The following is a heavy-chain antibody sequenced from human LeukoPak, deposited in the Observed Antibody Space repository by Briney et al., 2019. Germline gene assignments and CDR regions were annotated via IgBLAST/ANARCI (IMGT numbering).Heavy chain of an antibody. D-gene: IGHD1-26*01. J-gene: IGHJ6*03. Sequence: SETLSLTCAVYGGSFSGYYWSWIRQPPGKGLEWIGEINHSESTNYNPSLKSRVTISVDTSKNQFSLKLSSVTAADTAVYYCARRVLTVAGVGYYYYYMDVWGKGTTVTISS. CDR3: ARRVLTVAGVGYYYYYMDV. CDR1: GGSFSGYY. V-gene: IGHV4-34*01. CDR2: INHSEST.